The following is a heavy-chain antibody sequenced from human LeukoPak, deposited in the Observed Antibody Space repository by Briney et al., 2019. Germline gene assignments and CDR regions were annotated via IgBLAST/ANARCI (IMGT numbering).Heavy chain of an antibody. CDR2: ISSSSSYI. CDR1: GFTFSSYS. D-gene: IGHD3-9*01. Sequence: GGSLRLSCAASGFTFSSYSMNWVRQAPGKGLEWVAAISSSSSYIYYADSVKGRFTISRDNAKKSLYLQMNSLRAEDTAVYYCARATTYDILTGFSDYWGQGTLVTVSS. J-gene: IGHJ4*02. CDR3: ARATTYDILTGFSDY. V-gene: IGHV3-21*01.